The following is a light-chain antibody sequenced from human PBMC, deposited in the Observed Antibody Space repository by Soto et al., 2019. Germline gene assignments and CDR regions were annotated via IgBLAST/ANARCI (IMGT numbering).Light chain of an antibody. CDR2: WAS. V-gene: IGKV4-1*01. Sequence: DIVMTQSPDSLAVSLGERATINCTSSQTISSNSNNGNYLAWYQQKPGQPPKLLIYWASTRESGVPDRFSGSGSGTDFTLTISSLQAEDVAAYFCQQYYSTPLTFGGGTRWIS. CDR1: QTISSNSNNGNY. CDR3: QQYYSTPLT. J-gene: IGKJ4*01.